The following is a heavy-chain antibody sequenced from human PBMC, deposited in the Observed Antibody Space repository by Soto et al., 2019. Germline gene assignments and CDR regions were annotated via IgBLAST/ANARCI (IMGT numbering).Heavy chain of an antibody. CDR3: AKDLSGYSSPQPSWFDP. V-gene: IGHV3-23*01. Sequence: GGSLRLSCAASGFTFSSYAVSWVRQAPGKGLEWVSAISGSGGSTYYADSVKGRFTISRDNSKNTLYLQMNSLRAEDTAVYYCAKDLSGYSSPQPSWFDPWGQGTLVTVSS. D-gene: IGHD6-13*01. CDR2: ISGSGGST. J-gene: IGHJ5*02. CDR1: GFTFSSYA.